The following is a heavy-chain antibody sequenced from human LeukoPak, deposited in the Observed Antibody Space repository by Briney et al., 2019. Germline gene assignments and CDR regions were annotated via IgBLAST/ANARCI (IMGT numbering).Heavy chain of an antibody. CDR2: IRYDGSNK. D-gene: IGHD3-22*01. J-gene: IGHJ4*02. CDR1: GFTFSSYG. Sequence: GGSLRLSCAASGFTFSSYGMHWVRQAPGKGLEWVAFIRYDGSNKYYADSVKGRFTISRDNSKNTLYLQMNSLRAEDTAVYYCAKDWGYYYDGSGSYYFDYWGQGTLVTVSS. V-gene: IGHV3-30*02. CDR3: AKDWGYYYDGSGSYYFDY.